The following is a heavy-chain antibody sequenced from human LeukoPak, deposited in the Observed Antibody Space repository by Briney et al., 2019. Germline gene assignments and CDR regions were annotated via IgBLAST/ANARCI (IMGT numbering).Heavy chain of an antibody. V-gene: IGHV3-21*01. J-gene: IGHJ4*02. D-gene: IGHD6-19*01. CDR1: GFIFSSSS. CDR2: ISSSSSYR. Sequence: GGSLRLSCAASGFIFSSSSMNWVRQAPGKGLEWVSSISSSSSYRYYADSVKGRFTISRDNAKNSLYLQMNSLRAEDTAVYYCARASEVAGTRPYWGQGTLVTVSS. CDR3: ARASEVAGTRPY.